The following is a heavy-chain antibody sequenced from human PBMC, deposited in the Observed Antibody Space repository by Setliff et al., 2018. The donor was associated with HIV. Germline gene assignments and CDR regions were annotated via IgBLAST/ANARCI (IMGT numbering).Heavy chain of an antibody. Sequence: PSETLSLTCTVSGGSISSSSYYWGWIRQPPGKGLEWIGNIYYSGSTYYNPSLKSRVTISVDTSENQFSLRLNSVTAADTAFYYCAKPYYDISGYYFYYFDYWGQGTLVTVSS. D-gene: IGHD3-22*01. V-gene: IGHV4-39*01. CDR2: IYYSGST. CDR3: AKPYYDISGYYFYYFDY. CDR1: GGSISSSSYY. J-gene: IGHJ4*02.